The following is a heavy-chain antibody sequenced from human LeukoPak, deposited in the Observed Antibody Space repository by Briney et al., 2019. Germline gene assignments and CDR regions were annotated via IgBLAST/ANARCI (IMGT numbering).Heavy chain of an antibody. CDR1: GFTFSSYA. Sequence: PGGSLRLSCAASGFTFSSYAMSWVRQAPGKGLEWVSSISSSSSYIYYADSVKGRFTISRDNAKNSLYLQMNSLRAEDTAVYYCARATTGTTGAFDIWGQGTMVTVSS. CDR2: ISSSSSYI. D-gene: IGHD1-1*01. V-gene: IGHV3-21*01. J-gene: IGHJ3*02. CDR3: ARATTGTTGAFDI.